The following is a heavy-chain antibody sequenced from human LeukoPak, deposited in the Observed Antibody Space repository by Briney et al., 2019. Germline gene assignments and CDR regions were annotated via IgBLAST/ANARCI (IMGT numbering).Heavy chain of an antibody. V-gene: IGHV3-30*18. Sequence: GGSLRLSCAASGFTFSSYGMHWVRQAPGKELEWVAVISYDGSNKYYADSVKGRFTISRDNSKNTLYLQMNSLRAEDTAVYYCAKDARGGMGAAAPTDWGQGTLVTVSS. CDR3: AKDARGGMGAAAPTD. D-gene: IGHD6-13*01. J-gene: IGHJ4*02. CDR1: GFTFSSYG. CDR2: ISYDGSNK.